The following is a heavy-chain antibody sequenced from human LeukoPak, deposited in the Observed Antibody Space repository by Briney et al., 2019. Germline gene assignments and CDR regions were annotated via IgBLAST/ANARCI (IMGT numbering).Heavy chain of an antibody. V-gene: IGHV3-30*04. CDR3: ARKGGTMVNYRPFDY. CDR1: GFTFSSYT. J-gene: IGHJ4*02. D-gene: IGHD3-10*01. CDR2: ISYDGNEK. Sequence: PGTSLRLSCAASGFTFSSYTMHWVRQAAGKGLEWVAVISYDGNEKYYADSVKGRFTISRDNSKSTMYLQMNSLRAEDTAVYYCARKGGTMVNYRPFDYWGQGTLVTVSS.